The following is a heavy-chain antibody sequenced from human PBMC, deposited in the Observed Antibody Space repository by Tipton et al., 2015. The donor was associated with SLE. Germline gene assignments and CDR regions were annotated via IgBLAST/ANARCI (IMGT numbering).Heavy chain of an antibody. Sequence: TLSLTCAVYGGSFSGYYWSWIRQPPGKGLEWLGYIHYTGSTNYNPSLKSRVTISVETSKNQFSLKLSSVTTADTAVYHCARGGWSLDYWGQGTLVTVSS. V-gene: IGHV4-59*01. CDR2: IHYTGST. D-gene: IGHD6-19*01. J-gene: IGHJ4*02. CDR1: GGSFSGYY. CDR3: ARGGWSLDY.